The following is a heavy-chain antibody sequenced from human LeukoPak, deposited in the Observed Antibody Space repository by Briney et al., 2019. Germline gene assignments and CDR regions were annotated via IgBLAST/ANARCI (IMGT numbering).Heavy chain of an antibody. D-gene: IGHD6-13*01. J-gene: IGHJ3*02. CDR1: GFTFSSYE. CDR3: ARGGYSSSWYEVGITAFDI. Sequence: GGSLRLSCAASGFTFSSYEMNWVRQAPGKGLEWVSYISSSGSTIYYADSVKGRFTISRDNAKNSLYLQMNSLRAEDTAVYYCARGGYSSSWYEVGITAFDIWGQGTMVTVSS. V-gene: IGHV3-48*03. CDR2: ISSSGSTI.